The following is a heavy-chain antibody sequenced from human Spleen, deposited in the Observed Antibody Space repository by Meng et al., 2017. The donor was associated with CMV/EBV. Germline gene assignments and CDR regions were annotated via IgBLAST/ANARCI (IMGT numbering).Heavy chain of an antibody. Sequence: MHWVRQAPEQKLEWMGWINAGNGNTKYSPKFRGRVTVTRDTSASTAYMELSSLRSEDTAVYYCARALFAGYCTNGVCSRADRPLDYWGQGTLVTVSS. V-gene: IGHV1-3*01. CDR2: INAGNGNT. J-gene: IGHJ4*02. CDR3: ARALFAGYCTNGVCSRADRPLDY. D-gene: IGHD2-8*01.